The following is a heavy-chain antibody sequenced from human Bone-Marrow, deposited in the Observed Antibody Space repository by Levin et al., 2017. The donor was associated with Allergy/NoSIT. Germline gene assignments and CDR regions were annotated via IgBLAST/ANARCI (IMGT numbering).Heavy chain of an antibody. V-gene: IGHV3-9*01. CDR3: AKARTDNSEYHAFDF. J-gene: IGHJ4*02. CDR1: GFTFDDFA. D-gene: IGHD6-19*01. CDR2: INWSSGSI. Sequence: GGSLRLSCAASGFTFDDFAMHWVRQVPGKGLEWVSGINWSSGSIGYGDSVKGRFIISRDNAHNSLHLQMNSLRREDTAFYYCAKARTDNSEYHAFDFWGQGTLVTVS.